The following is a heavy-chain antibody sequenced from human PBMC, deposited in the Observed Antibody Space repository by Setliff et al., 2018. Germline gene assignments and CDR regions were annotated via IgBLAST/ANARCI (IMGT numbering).Heavy chain of an antibody. CDR3: ARPMGVVVVPAAKPVGAFDI. CDR1: GGSISSYY. Sequence: KPSETLSLTCTVSGGSISSYYWSWLRQPPGKGLEWIGEIYHSGSTNYNPSLKSRVTISVDTSKNQFSLKLSSVTAADTAVYYCARPMGVVVVPAAKPVGAFDIWGQGTMVTVSS. V-gene: IGHV4-59*08. CDR2: IYHSGST. J-gene: IGHJ3*02. D-gene: IGHD2-2*01.